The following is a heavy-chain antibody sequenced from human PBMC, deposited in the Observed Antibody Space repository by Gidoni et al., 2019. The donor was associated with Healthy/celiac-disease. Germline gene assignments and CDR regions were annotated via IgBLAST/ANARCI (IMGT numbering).Heavy chain of an antibody. D-gene: IGHD3-22*01. CDR2: INPSGGST. CDR1: GYTFTSYY. V-gene: IGHV1-46*01. J-gene: IGHJ4*02. CDR3: ARDWWINSSEAKEDY. Sequence: QVQLVQSGAEVKKPGASVKVSCKASGYTFTSYYMHWVRQAPGQGLEWMGIINPSGGSTSYAQKFQGRVSMTRDTSTSTVYMELSSLRSEDTAVYYCARDWWINSSEAKEDYWGQGTLVTVSS.